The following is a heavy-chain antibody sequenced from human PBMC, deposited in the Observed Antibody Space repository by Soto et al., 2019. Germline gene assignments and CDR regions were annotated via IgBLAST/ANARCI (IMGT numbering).Heavy chain of an antibody. CDR2: ISGSGGST. CDR1: GFTFRTYA. D-gene: IGHD2-15*01. V-gene: IGHV3-23*01. J-gene: IGHJ4*02. Sequence: GGSLRLSCAASGFTFRTYAMSWVRQAPGKGLEWVSAISGSGGSTYYADSVKGRFTIPRDNSKNTLYLQMNSLRAEDTAVYYCAKEYCSSGSSSSTIDYWGQGTLLTVSA. CDR3: AKEYCSSGSSSSTIDY.